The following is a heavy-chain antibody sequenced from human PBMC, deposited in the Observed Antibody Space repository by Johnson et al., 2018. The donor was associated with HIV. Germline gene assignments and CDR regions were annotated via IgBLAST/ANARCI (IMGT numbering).Heavy chain of an antibody. CDR2: IYSGGST. V-gene: IGHV3-66*04. D-gene: IGHD6-13*01. Sequence: VQLVESGGGLVQPGGSLRLSCAAFGFTVSSNYMSWVRQAPGKGLEWVSVIYSGGSTYYADSVKGRFTISRDNSKNTLYLHMNSLRAEDTAVYYCAKHSSSWYDDAFDIWGQGTMVTVSS. J-gene: IGHJ3*02. CDR1: GFTVSSNY. CDR3: AKHSSSWYDDAFDI.